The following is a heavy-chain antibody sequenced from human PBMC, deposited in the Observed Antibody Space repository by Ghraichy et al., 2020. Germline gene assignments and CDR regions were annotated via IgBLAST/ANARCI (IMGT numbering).Heavy chain of an antibody. CDR3: ARGDGYGSLYYFDY. CDR1: GFSFSTYE. D-gene: IGHD3-10*01. V-gene: IGHV3-48*03. CDR2: IDGSGTTI. Sequence: SCGASGFSFSTYELNWVRQAPGKGLEWISYIDGSGTTIFYADSVKGRFTISRDNAKKSLYLQMNNLRAEDTAVYYCARGDGYGSLYYFDYWGRGTLVTVSS. J-gene: IGHJ4*02.